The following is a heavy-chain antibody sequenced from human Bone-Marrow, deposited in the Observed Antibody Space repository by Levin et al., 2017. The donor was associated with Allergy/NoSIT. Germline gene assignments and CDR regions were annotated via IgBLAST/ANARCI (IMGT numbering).Heavy chain of an antibody. Sequence: KPSETLSLTCAVSGYSISSGHYWGWIRQPPGKGLEWIGSMSHSGSTYYNPSLKSRVTISVDTSKNQFSLKLTSVTAADTAVFYCARSLGRGELNWFDPWGQGTLVTVSS. CDR1: GYSISSGHY. V-gene: IGHV4-38-2*01. CDR2: MSHSGST. J-gene: IGHJ5*02. D-gene: IGHD3-10*01. CDR3: ARSLGRGELNWFDP.